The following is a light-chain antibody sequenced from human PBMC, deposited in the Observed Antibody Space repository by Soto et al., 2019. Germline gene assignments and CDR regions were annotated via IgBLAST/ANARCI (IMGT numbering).Light chain of an antibody. CDR3: CSYAGSSGYV. CDR1: SSDVGSYNL. J-gene: IGLJ1*01. Sequence: QSALTQPASVSGSPGQSITISCTGTSSDVGSYNLVSGYQQHPGKAPKLMIYEVSTRTSGVSNRFSGSKSGNTAPLTISGLQAEDEADYYCCSYAGSSGYVFGTGTKLTVL. CDR2: EVS. V-gene: IGLV2-23*02.